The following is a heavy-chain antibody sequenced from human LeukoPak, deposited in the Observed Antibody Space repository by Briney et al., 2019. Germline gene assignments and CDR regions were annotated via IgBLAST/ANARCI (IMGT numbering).Heavy chain of an antibody. D-gene: IGHD2-2*01. CDR3: ASGCSSTSCYGFDY. Sequence: GGSLRLSCAASGFTVSSKYMSWVRQAPGKGLEWVSIIYSGGSTYYADSVKGRFTISRDNSKNTLYLQMNSLRAEDTAVYYGASGCSSTSCYGFDYWGQGTLVTVSS. CDR1: GFTVSSKY. J-gene: IGHJ4*02. V-gene: IGHV3-53*01. CDR2: IYSGGST.